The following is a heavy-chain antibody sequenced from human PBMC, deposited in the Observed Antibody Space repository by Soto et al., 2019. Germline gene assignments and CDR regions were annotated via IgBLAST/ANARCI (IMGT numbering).Heavy chain of an antibody. CDR2: IIPIFGTA. V-gene: IGHV1-69*13. CDR3: ARDGGKAMVITPGAFAV. D-gene: IGHD5-18*01. J-gene: IGHJ3*01. CDR1: GGTFSSYA. Sequence: ASVKVSCKASGGTFSSYAISWVRQAPVQVLEWMGGIIPIFGTANYAQKFQGRVTITADESTSTAYMELSSLRSEDTAVYYCARDGGKAMVITPGAFAVWAQGTIVTLSS.